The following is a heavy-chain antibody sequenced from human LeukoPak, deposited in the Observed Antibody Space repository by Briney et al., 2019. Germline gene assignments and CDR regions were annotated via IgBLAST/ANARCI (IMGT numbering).Heavy chain of an antibody. CDR2: IIPIFGTA. V-gene: IGHV1-69*01. Sequence: ASVKVSFKASGGTFSSYAISWVRQAPGQGLEWMGGIIPIFGTANYAQKFQGRVTITADESTSTAYMELSSLRSEDTAVYYCARSDPYYYDSSGYLDYWGQGTLVTVSS. CDR3: ARSDPYYYDSSGYLDY. D-gene: IGHD3-22*01. CDR1: GGTFSSYA. J-gene: IGHJ4*02.